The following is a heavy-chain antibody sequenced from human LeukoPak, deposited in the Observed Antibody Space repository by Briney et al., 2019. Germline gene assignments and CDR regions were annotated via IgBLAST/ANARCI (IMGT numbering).Heavy chain of an antibody. CDR1: GGSFSGYY. CDR3: ARGRGGDSSSWYDYYYYYMDV. J-gene: IGHJ6*03. D-gene: IGHD6-13*01. Sequence: SETLSLTCAVYGGSFSGYYWSWIRQPPGKGLEWIGYIYYSGSTNYNPSLKSRVTISVDTSKNQFSLKLSSVTAADTAVYYCARGRGGDSSSWYDYYYYYMDVWGKGTTVTISS. V-gene: IGHV4-59*01. CDR2: IYYSGST.